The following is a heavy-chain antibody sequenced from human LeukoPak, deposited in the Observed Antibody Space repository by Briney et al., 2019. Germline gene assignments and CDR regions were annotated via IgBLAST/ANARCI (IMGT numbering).Heavy chain of an antibody. Sequence: SETLSLTCTVSGGSISSYYWSWIRQPPGKGLEWIGYIYYSGSTNYNPSLKSRVTISVDTPKNQFSLKLSSVTAADTAVYYCARHGPVVAASHWFDYWGQGTLVTVSS. CDR2: IYYSGST. V-gene: IGHV4-59*08. CDR1: GGSISSYY. D-gene: IGHD2-15*01. J-gene: IGHJ4*02. CDR3: ARHGPVVAASHWFDY.